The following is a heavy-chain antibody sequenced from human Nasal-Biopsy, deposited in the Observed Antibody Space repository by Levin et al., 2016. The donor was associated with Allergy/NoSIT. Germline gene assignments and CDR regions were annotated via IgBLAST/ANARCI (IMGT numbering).Heavy chain of an antibody. CDR2: ISLDGGSQ. Sequence: GGSLRLSCKASGFTFGNFAMHWVRQAPGRGLEWVAIISLDGGSQYYADSVKGRFAISRDNSKNTLYLQMNSLRPEDAAVYFCAKVRGYCESWGQGALVTVSS. J-gene: IGHJ4*02. D-gene: IGHD5-12*01. V-gene: IGHV3-30*18. CDR3: AKVRGYCES. CDR1: GFTFGNFA.